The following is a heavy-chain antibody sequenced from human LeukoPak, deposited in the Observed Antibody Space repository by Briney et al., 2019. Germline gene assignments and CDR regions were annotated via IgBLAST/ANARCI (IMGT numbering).Heavy chain of an antibody. CDR1: GYTFTNYT. CDR3: ARRYSSGYVDY. J-gene: IGHJ4*02. Sequence: ASVKVSCKASGYTFTNYTINWVRQAPGQRPEWMGGINTNTGNPTHAQGFTGRFVFSLDTSVTTAYLQISSLKAEDTAMYYCARRYSSGYVDYWGQGTLVTVSS. CDR2: INTNTGNP. D-gene: IGHD3-22*01. V-gene: IGHV7-4-1*02.